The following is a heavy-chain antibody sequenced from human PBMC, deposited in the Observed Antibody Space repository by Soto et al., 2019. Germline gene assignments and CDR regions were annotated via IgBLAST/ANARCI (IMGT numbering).Heavy chain of an antibody. J-gene: IGHJ6*02. D-gene: IGHD3-10*01. CDR1: GYSFTIYW. V-gene: IGHV5-10-1*01. Sequence: GESLKISCKGSGYSFTIYWNSWVRQMPGKGLERLGRIDPSDSYTNYSPSFQVHVTLSADKSISTVYLQWSSLKASVTAMYYCARHGVGXYCSGSYYNPGYYGMDVWGQGTTVTVSS. CDR3: ARHGVGXYCSGSYYNPGYYGMDV. CDR2: IDPSDSYT.